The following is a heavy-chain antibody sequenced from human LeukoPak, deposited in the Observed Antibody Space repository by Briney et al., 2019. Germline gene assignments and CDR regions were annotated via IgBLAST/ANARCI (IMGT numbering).Heavy chain of an antibody. CDR2: ISSSTSYI. J-gene: IGHJ4*02. CDR3: ARAGGSTVSHSDY. V-gene: IGHV3-21*01. Sequence: GGSLKLSCAASGFTFSSYSMNWIRQAPGKGLEWVSSISSSTSYIYYADSVKGRFTISKDNAKNSLYLQMNSLRAEDTAVYYCARAGGSTVSHSDYWGQGTLVTVSS. D-gene: IGHD4-17*01. CDR1: GFTFSSYS.